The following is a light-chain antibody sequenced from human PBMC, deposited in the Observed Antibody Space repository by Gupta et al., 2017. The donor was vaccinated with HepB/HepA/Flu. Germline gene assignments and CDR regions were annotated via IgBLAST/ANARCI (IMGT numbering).Light chain of an antibody. Sequence: DIPLTQSPSSLSASVGDRVTVTCRASESISGTLNWYQQKPGKAPRLLIFATSYLQSGVPSRFSGSGSVTDYTLTISSLEPDDFATYYCQQTFSSPGTFGGGTKVEIK. CDR1: ESISGT. J-gene: IGKJ4*01. CDR3: QQTFSSPGT. V-gene: IGKV1-39*01. CDR2: ATS.